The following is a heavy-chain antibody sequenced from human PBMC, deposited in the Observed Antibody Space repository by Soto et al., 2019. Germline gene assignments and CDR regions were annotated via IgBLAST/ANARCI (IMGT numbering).Heavy chain of an antibody. CDR3: ARDGTRPTTRRGTGYYYCYYMDV. CDR2: INAGNGNT. D-gene: IGHD1-1*01. Sequence: QVQLVQSGAEVKKPGASVKVSCKASGYTFTSYAMHWVRQAPGQRLEWMGWINAGNGNTKYSQKFQGRVTITTDTSASPAYMEVSSLRSEDTAVYYWARDGTRPTTRRGTGYYYCYYMDVWGKGTTVTVSS. J-gene: IGHJ6*03. CDR1: GYTFTSYA. V-gene: IGHV1-3*01.